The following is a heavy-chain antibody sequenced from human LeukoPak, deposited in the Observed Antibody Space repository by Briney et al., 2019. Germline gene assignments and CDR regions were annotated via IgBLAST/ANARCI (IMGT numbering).Heavy chain of an antibody. D-gene: IGHD4-17*01. CDR1: GFTLGNDW. CDR2: GDGDGSHS. V-gene: IGHV3-74*03. CDR3: AYSDHFDT. Sequence: GGSLRLSCAASGFTLGNDWMHCGRQAPGKGLVWASRGDGDGSHSTYADSVKGRFTISRDNAKNTLYLQMNRLTGEDTAVYYCAYSDHFDTWGQGTLVTVSS. J-gene: IGHJ4*02.